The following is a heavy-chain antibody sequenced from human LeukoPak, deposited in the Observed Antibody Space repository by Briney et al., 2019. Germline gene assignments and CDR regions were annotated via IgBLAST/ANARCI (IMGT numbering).Heavy chain of an antibody. D-gene: IGHD2-2*01. Sequence: GGSLRLSCAASGFTFSSYAMGWVRQAPGKGLEWVSAISGSGGSTSYADSVKGRFTISRDNSKNTLYLQMNSLRAEDTAVYYCARWVCSSTSCYYFDYWGQGTLVVVSS. CDR2: ISGSGGST. CDR3: ARWVCSSTSCYYFDY. CDR1: GFTFSSYA. V-gene: IGHV3-23*01. J-gene: IGHJ4*02.